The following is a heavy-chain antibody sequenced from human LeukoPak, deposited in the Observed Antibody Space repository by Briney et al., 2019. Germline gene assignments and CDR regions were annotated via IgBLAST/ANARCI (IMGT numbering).Heavy chain of an antibody. CDR3: ARDLPQIEY. D-gene: IGHD3-22*01. V-gene: IGHV3-20*04. CDR1: GFPFDDYD. Sequence: GGSLRLSCAASGFPFDDYDMRWVRQAPGKGLEWVSGHHWYGGDTGYADSVKGRCTISRDNAKNSLYLQMNSLRAEDTALYYCARDLPQIEYWGQGTLVTVSS. CDR2: HHWYGGDT. J-gene: IGHJ4*02.